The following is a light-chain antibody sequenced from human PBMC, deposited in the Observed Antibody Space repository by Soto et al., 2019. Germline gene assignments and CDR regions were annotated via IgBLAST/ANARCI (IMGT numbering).Light chain of an antibody. Sequence: IQMTQSPSSLSASVGDRVTITCRASQSISSYLNWYQQKPGKAPKLLIYAASSLQSGVPSRFSGSGSGTDFTLTISSLQPEDFATYHCQQIYTNPQTFGQGTKLEIK. V-gene: IGKV1-39*01. CDR2: AAS. J-gene: IGKJ2*01. CDR1: QSISSY. CDR3: QQIYTNPQT.